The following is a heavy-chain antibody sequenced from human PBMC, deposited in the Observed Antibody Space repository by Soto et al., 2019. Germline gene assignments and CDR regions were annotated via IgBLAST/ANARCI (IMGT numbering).Heavy chain of an antibody. Sequence: MVVVESGGGVVQPGRSLRLSCGVSGFVFNTYNMHWVRQAPGKGLEWVAGISLDGSTTFYADSVKGRFTISRDNSKNTLYVQMDSLRTEDTAVYYCARALPYCSGGVCYIYGMDVWGQGTTVTVSS. CDR3: ARALPYCSGGVCYIYGMDV. CDR1: GFVFNTYN. J-gene: IGHJ6*02. CDR2: ISLDGSTT. V-gene: IGHV3-30-3*01. D-gene: IGHD2-8*02.